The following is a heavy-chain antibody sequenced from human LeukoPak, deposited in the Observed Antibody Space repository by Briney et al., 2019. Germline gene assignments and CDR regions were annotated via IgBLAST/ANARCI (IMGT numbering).Heavy chain of an antibody. CDR2: IIGSGLTT. V-gene: IGHV3-23*01. CDR3: AKDLSPGPD. Sequence: GGSLRLSCAASGFNFSSSSMNWVRQAPGKGLKWVSDIIGSGLTTYYADSVKGRFTISRDNSKNTLYLQMNSLRAEDTAVYYCAKDLSPGPDWGQGTLVTVSS. CDR1: GFNFSSSS. J-gene: IGHJ4*02.